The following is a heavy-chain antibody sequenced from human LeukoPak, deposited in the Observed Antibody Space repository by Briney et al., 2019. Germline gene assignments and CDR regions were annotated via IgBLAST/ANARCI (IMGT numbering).Heavy chain of an antibody. CDR2: ITGSGDST. V-gene: IGHV3-23*01. CDR1: GFTFSESA. J-gene: IGHJ5*02. Sequence: GGSLRLSCAASGFTFSESAMTWVRQGPGKGLEWVSTITGSGDSTYYADSVKGRFTISRDNSKDTLYLQMDSLRAEDTAIYYCAKGRGNWFDPWGQGTLVTVSS. D-gene: IGHD5-24*01. CDR3: AKGRGNWFDP.